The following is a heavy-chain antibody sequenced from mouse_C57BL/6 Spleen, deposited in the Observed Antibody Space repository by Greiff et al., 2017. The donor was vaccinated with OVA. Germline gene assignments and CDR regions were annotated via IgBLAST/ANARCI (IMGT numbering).Heavy chain of an antibody. D-gene: IGHD1-1*01. CDR3: AREITTVGGY. Sequence: QVHVKQSGAELARPGASVKLSCKASGYTFTSYGISWVKQRTGQGLEWIGEIYPSSGNTYYHEKFKGKATLTADKSSSTAYMELRILTSEDSAVYFCAREITTVGGYWGQGTTLTVSS. CDR1: GYTFTSYG. J-gene: IGHJ2*01. V-gene: IGHV1-81*01. CDR2: IYPSSGNT.